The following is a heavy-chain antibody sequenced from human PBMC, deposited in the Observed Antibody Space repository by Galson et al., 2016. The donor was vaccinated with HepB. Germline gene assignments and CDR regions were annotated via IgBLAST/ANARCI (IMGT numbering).Heavy chain of an antibody. D-gene: IGHD3-16*01. CDR2: IRSKTHSSAT. CDR1: GFIFSGSV. Sequence: SLRPPCAGSGFIFSGSVMHWVRQASGKGLEWVGRIRSKTHSSATAYATSVEGRFTISRDDSKNTTYLLMNSLKTEDTAVYYCSSRDFTHYGVDYWGLGTLVIVSS. V-gene: IGHV3-73*01. J-gene: IGHJ4*02. CDR3: SSRDFTHYGVDY.